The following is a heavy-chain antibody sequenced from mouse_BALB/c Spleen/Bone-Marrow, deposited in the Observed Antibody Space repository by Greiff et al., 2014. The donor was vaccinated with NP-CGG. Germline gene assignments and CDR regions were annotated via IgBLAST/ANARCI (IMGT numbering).Heavy chain of an antibody. CDR2: IYPGNSDT. J-gene: IGHJ2*01. Sequence: DVQLQESGTVLARPGASVKMSCKASGYTFTSYWMHWVKQRPGQGLEWIGTIYPGNSDTTYNQKFKGKAKLTAVTSTSTAYMKLSSLTNEDSAVYYCTTLARNYFDYWGQGTTLTVSS. CDR1: GYTFTSYW. V-gene: IGHV1-5*01. CDR3: TTLARNYFDY.